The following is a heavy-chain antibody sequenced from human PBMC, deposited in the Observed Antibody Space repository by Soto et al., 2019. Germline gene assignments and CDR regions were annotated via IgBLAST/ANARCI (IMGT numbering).Heavy chain of an antibody. CDR2: ISAYNGNT. J-gene: IGHJ3*02. Sequence: ASLKVSCKASGYTFTSYGISWVRQAPGQGLEWMGWISAYNGNTNYAQKLQGRVTMTTDTSTSTAYMELRSLRSDDTAVYYCARRYCTNGVCPRFDAFDIWGQGTMVTVSS. V-gene: IGHV1-18*01. CDR3: ARRYCTNGVCPRFDAFDI. D-gene: IGHD2-8*01. CDR1: GYTFTSYG.